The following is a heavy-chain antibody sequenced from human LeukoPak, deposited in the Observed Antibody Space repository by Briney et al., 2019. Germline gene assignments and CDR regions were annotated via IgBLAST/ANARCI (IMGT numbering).Heavy chain of an antibody. CDR2: IWYDGSNK. V-gene: IGHV3-33*01. CDR3: ARGLPLLDY. D-gene: IGHD4-11*01. J-gene: IGHJ4*02. CDR1: GFTFSSYG. Sequence: AGGSLRLSCAASGFTFSSYGMHWVRQAPGKGLEWVAVIWYDGSNKYYADSVKGRFTISRDNSKNTLYLQMNGLRAEDTAVHYCARGLPLLDYWGQGTLVTVSS.